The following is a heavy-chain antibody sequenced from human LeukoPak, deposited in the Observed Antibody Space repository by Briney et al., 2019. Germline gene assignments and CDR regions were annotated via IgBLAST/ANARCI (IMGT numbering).Heavy chain of an antibody. V-gene: IGHV1-3*01. Sequence: ASVKVSCKASGYSFSTYAIHWVRQAPGQRLEWMGWINAGNGNTKYSQKFQDRVSMTRDTSASAAYMELSSLRSEDTAVYYCAGATTDYYYYYGMNVWGQGTTVTVSS. J-gene: IGHJ6*02. CDR3: AGATTDYYYYYGMNV. CDR2: INAGNGNT. CDR1: GYSFSTYA. D-gene: IGHD1-14*01.